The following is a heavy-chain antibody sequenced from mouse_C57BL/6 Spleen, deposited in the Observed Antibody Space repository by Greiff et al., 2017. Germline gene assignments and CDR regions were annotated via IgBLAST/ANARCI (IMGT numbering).Heavy chain of an antibody. D-gene: IGHD2-1*01. CDR1: GYAFSSSW. J-gene: IGHJ3*01. CDR3: ARPFYYGNPAWFAY. CDR2: IYPGDGDT. Sequence: VQLQQSGPELVKPGASVKISCKASGYAFSSSWMNWVKQRPGKGLEWIGRIYPGDGDTNYNGKFKGKATLTADKSSSTAYMQLSSLTSEDSAVYCCARPFYYGNPAWFAYWGQGTLVTVSA. V-gene: IGHV1-82*01.